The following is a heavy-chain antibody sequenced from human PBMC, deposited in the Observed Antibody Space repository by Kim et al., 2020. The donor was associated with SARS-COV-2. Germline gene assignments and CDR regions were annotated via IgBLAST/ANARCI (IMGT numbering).Heavy chain of an antibody. CDR2: IKQDGSEK. CDR1: GFTFSNYW. Sequence: GGSLRLSCAASGFTFSNYWMSWVRQAPGKGLEWVANIKQDGSEKYYVDSVKGRLTISRDNAKNSLYLQMNSLRAEDTAVYYCASEGRITTFGVVIEDAFDIWGQGTMVTVS. CDR3: ASEGRITTFGVVIEDAFDI. D-gene: IGHD3-3*01. J-gene: IGHJ3*02. V-gene: IGHV3-7*03.